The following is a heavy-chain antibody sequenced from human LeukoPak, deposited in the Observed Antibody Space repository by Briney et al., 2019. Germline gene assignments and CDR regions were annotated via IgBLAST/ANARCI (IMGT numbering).Heavy chain of an antibody. CDR2: ISSSSSYI. CDR1: GFTFSSYA. V-gene: IGHV3-21*01. CDR3: ARVRSSGSPGRYHFDY. J-gene: IGHJ4*02. Sequence: GGSLRLSCAASGFTFSSYAMSWVRQAPGKGLEWVSSISSSSSYIYYADSVKGRFTISRDNVKDSLYLQMNSLRAEDTAVYYCARVRSSGSPGRYHFDYWGQGTLVTVSS. D-gene: IGHD6-19*01.